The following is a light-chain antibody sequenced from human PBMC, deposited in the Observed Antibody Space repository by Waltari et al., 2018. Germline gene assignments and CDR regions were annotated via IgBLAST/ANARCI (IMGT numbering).Light chain of an antibody. CDR2: EVS. CDR1: SSDVGIDNY. CDR3: SSYIGSNTYV. Sequence: QSALTQPASVSGSPGQSITIACTGTSSDVGIDNYVSWYQLQPDKAPKLMIFEVSSRPSGVSNRFSASKSGNTASLTISGLQAEDEADYYCSSYIGSNTYVFGTGTKVTVL. J-gene: IGLJ1*01. V-gene: IGLV2-14*01.